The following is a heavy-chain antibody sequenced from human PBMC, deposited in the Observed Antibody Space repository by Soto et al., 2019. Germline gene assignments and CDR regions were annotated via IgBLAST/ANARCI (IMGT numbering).Heavy chain of an antibody. D-gene: IGHD6-6*01. J-gene: IGHJ5*02. CDR2: FDPEDGET. CDR3: ATAEGYSSSSTWFDP. V-gene: IGHV1-24*01. Sequence: ASVKVPCKVSGYTLTELSLHWVLQAPGKGLEWMGGFDPEDGETIYAQKFQGRVTMTEDTTTDTAYMERSSLRSEDTAVYYCATAEGYSSSSTWFDPWGQGTLVTVSS. CDR1: GYTLTELS.